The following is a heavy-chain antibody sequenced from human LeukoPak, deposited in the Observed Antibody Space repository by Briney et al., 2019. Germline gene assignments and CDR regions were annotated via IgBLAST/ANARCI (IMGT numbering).Heavy chain of an antibody. D-gene: IGHD3-16*01. CDR3: ARSLGETTFDY. CDR1: RFTLKNYG. Sequence: PGGSLRLSCAASRFTLKNYGMHWVRQAPGKGLEWVAVIYYDGSKKYYADSVKGQFTISRDNSKNTVHLEMSSLRVEDTAVYHCARSLGETTFDYWGQGTLVTVSP. CDR2: IYYDGSKK. J-gene: IGHJ4*02. V-gene: IGHV3-33*01.